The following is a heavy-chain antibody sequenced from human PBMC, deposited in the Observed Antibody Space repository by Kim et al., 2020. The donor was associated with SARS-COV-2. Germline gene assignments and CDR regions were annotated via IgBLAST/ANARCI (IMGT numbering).Heavy chain of an antibody. V-gene: IGHV3-21*01. D-gene: IGHD3-22*01. CDR3: ARDWSHRSGYWD. Sequence: YYADSVKGRFTISRDNAKNSLYLQMNSLRAEDTAVYYCARDWSHRSGYWDWGQGTLVTVSS. J-gene: IGHJ4*02.